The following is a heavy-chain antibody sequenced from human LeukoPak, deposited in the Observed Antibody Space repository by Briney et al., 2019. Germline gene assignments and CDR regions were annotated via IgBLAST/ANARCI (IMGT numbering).Heavy chain of an antibody. J-gene: IGHJ6*03. D-gene: IGHD3-3*01. CDR1: GFTFSSYA. Sequence: GGSLRLSCAASGFTFSSYAMSWVRQAPGKGLEWVSAISGSGGSTYYADSVKGRFTISRDNSKNTLYLQMNSLRAEDTAVYYCAKDPYYDFWSGYYTGYYYYYMDVWGKGTTVTVSS. CDR2: ISGSGGST. V-gene: IGHV3-23*01. CDR3: AKDPYYDFWSGYYTGYYYYYMDV.